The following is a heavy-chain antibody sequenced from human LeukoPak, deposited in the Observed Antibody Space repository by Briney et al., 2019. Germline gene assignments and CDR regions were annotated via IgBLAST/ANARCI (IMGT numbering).Heavy chain of an antibody. V-gene: IGHV3-11*04. CDR1: GFTFSDYY. CDR3: AREVRGVTRYFDY. D-gene: IGHD3-10*01. CDR2: ISSGSTI. J-gene: IGHJ4*02. Sequence: PGGSLRLSCAASGFTFSDYYMSWIRQAPGKGLEWVSYISSGSTIYYADSVKGRFTISRDNAKNSLYLQMNSLRAEDTAVYYCAREVRGVTRYFDYWGQGTLVTVSS.